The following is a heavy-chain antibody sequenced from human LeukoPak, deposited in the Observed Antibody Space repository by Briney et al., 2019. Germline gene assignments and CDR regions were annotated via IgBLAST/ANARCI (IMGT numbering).Heavy chain of an antibody. J-gene: IGHJ5*02. D-gene: IGHD6-19*01. CDR3: ARDPIRWLAKKYWFDP. CDR1: GYTFTGYY. CDR2: INPNSGGT. V-gene: IGHV1-2*02. Sequence: ASVKVSCKASGYTFTGYYMHWVRQAPGQGLEWMGWINPNSGGTNYAQKFQGRVTMTRDTSISTAYMELSRLRSDDTAVYYCARDPIRWLAKKYWFDPWGQGILVTVSS.